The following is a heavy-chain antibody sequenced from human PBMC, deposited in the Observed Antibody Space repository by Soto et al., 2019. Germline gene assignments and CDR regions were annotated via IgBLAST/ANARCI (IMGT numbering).Heavy chain of an antibody. J-gene: IGHJ5*02. CDR3: AREADYDSSDIRLNWFDP. V-gene: IGHV4-59*01. CDR2: IYYSGST. D-gene: IGHD3-22*01. Sequence: SETLSLTCVVSGASLSSYYWSWIRQPPGKGLEWFGYIYYSGSTNYNPSLKSRVTISVDTSKNQFSLKLSSVTAADTAVYYCAREADYDSSDIRLNWFDPWGQGTLVTVSS. CDR1: GASLSSYY.